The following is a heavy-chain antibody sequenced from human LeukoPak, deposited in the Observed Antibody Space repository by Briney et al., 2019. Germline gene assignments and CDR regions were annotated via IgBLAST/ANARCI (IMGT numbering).Heavy chain of an antibody. CDR3: ARERSDSSGWYVSCAFDI. J-gene: IGHJ3*02. D-gene: IGHD6-19*01. CDR2: ISDYNGNT. CDR1: GGTYSSYA. V-gene: IGHV1-18*01. Sequence: ASVKVSCKGCGGTYSSYAISWVRQAPGQGLEWMGWISDYNGNTNYAQKLQGRVTMTTDTSTSTAYMELRSLRSDDTAVYYCARERSDSSGWYVSCAFDIWGQGTMVTVSS.